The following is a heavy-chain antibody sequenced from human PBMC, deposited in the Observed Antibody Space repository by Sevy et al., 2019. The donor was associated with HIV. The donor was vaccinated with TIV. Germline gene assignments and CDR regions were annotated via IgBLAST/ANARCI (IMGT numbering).Heavy chain of an antibody. J-gene: IGHJ4*02. CDR3: AKDKLPPVMVTMVRGALSYYFDY. Sequence: GGSLRLSCAASGFTFSSYGMHWVRQTPGKGLEWVAVIWYDGSNKYYADSVKGRFTISRDNSKNTLYLQMNSLRAEDTAVYYSAKDKLPPVMVTMVRGALSYYFDYWGQGTLVTVSS. D-gene: IGHD3-10*01. CDR2: IWYDGSNK. V-gene: IGHV3-33*06. CDR1: GFTFSSYG.